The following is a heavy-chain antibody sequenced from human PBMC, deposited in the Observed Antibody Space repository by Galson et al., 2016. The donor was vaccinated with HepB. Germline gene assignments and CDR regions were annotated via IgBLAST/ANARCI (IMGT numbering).Heavy chain of an antibody. V-gene: IGHV3-49*03. J-gene: IGHJ5*02. CDR2: VRGKPYIGTT. Sequence: SLRLSCAASGFSFGDYAIAWFRQALGKGLEWVGLVRGKPYIGTTEYAASVKGRFNISREDSKSIVYLQMNSLKTDDTAVYYCTRGKWAPAFGPWGQGSLVTVSS. D-gene: IGHD1-26*01. CDR1: GFSFGDYA. CDR3: TRGKWAPAFGP.